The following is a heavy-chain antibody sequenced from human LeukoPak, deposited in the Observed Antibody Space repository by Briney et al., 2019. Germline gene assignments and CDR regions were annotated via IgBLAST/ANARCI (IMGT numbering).Heavy chain of an antibody. V-gene: IGHV2-5*02. CDR2: IYWDDDK. D-gene: IGHD4-11*01. CDR3: AHKRGTTVITHFDY. J-gene: IGHJ4*02. Sequence: SGPTLVNPTQTLTLTCTFSGFSLRTSEVGVGWIRQPPGKALEWLALIYWDDDKRYSPSLKSRLTITKDTSKNQVVLIMTNMDPVDTATYYCAHKRGTTVITHFDYWGQGTLVTVSS. CDR1: GFSLRTSEVG.